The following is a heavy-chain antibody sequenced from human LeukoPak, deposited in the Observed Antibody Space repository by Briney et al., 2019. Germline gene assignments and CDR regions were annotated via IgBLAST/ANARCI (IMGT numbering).Heavy chain of an antibody. J-gene: IGHJ4*02. Sequence: PGGSLRLSCAASGFTFSSAWMSWVRQAPGKGLEWVGRIKSKTDGGTTDYAAPVKGRFTISRDDSKNTLYLQMNSLKTEDTAVYYCTTEGLLWSPLDYWGQGTLVTVSS. D-gene: IGHD3-10*01. V-gene: IGHV3-15*01. CDR3: TTEGLLWSPLDY. CDR2: IKSKTDGGTT. CDR1: GFTFSSAW.